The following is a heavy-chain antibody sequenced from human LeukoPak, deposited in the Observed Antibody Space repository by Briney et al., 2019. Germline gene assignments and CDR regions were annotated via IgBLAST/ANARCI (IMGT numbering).Heavy chain of an antibody. CDR2: IIPILGIA. CDR3: ARERDYYDSSGYFALFDY. J-gene: IGHJ4*02. CDR1: GGTFSSYA. D-gene: IGHD3-22*01. V-gene: IGHV1-69*04. Sequence: SVKVSCKASGGTFSSYAISWVRQAPGQGLVWMGRIIPILGIANYAQKFQGRVTITADKSTSTAYMELSSLRSEDTAVYYCARERDYYDSSGYFALFDYWGQGTLVTVSS.